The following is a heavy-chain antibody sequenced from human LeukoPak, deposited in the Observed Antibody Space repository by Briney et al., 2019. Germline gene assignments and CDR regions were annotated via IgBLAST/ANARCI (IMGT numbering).Heavy chain of an antibody. V-gene: IGHV3-23*01. CDR1: GFVFGDYA. J-gene: IGHJ6*03. CDR2: ISGSGGST. CDR3: TRQKLIRGLYYYYYMDV. Sequence: GGSLKLSCTASGFVFGDYAMSWVRQAPGKGLEWVSAISGSGGSTYYADSVKGRFTISRDNSKNTLYLQMNSLRAGDTALYYCTRQKLIRGLYYYYYMDVWGKGTTVTVSS. D-gene: IGHD6-13*01.